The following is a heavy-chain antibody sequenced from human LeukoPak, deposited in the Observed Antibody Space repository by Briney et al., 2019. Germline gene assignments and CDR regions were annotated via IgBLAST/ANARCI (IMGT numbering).Heavy chain of an antibody. CDR3: AREYSRSVVAGSRPDL. D-gene: IGHD2-21*01. J-gene: IGHJ4*02. CDR1: GGSISSSSYH. Sequence: PSETLALTCSVSGGSISSSSYHWGRIRQSPGKGLEWIGSMYYRGTTYENSSLKSRLTLSIDTSNNQFSLKLTSVTAADTAVYYCAREYSRSVVAGSRPDLWGQGLLVTVSS. CDR2: MYYRGTT. V-gene: IGHV4-39*02.